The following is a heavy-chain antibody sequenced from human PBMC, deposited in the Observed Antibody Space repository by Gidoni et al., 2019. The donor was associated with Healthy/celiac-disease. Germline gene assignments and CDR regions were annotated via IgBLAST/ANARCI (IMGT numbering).Heavy chain of an antibody. CDR1: GYSFTSYW. D-gene: IGHD4-4*01. V-gene: IGHV5-51*01. CDR3: ARQRDRGLAFSNYVLGYYGMDV. CDR2: IYPGDSDT. Sequence: EVQLVQSGAEVKKPGESLKISCKGSGYSFTSYWNGWVRQMPGKGLEWMGIIYPGDSDTRYSPSFQGQVTISADKSISTAYLQWSSLKASDTAMYYCARQRDRGLAFSNYVLGYYGMDVWGQGTTVTVSS. J-gene: IGHJ6*02.